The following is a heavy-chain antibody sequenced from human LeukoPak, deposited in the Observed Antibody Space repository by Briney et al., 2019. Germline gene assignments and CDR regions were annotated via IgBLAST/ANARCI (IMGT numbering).Heavy chain of an antibody. CDR1: GFTFSSYS. V-gene: IGHV3-7*01. CDR2: IKQDGSDK. CDR3: TSLRTAVPHAGEAYDI. Sequence: GGSLRLSCAASGFTFSSYSMNWVRQAPGKGPEWVANIKQDGSDKYYADSVKGRFTVSRDNAKNSLYLQMNSLRAEDTAVYYCTSLRTAVPHAGEAYDIWGQGTLVTVSS. D-gene: IGHD2-2*01. J-gene: IGHJ3*02.